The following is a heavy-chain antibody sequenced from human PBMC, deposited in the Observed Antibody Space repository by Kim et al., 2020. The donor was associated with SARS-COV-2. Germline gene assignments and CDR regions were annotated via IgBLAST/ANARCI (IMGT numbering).Heavy chain of an antibody. J-gene: IGHJ4*02. CDR1: GGTFSSYA. CDR3: ARDRYYDSSGQLGFDY. V-gene: IGHV1-69*13. D-gene: IGHD3-22*01. CDR2: IIPIFGTA. Sequence: SVKVSCKASGGTFSSYAISWVRQAPGQGLEWMGGIIPIFGTANYAQKFQGRVTITADESTSTAYMELSSLRSEDTAVYYCARDRYYDSSGQLGFDYWGQGTLVTVSS.